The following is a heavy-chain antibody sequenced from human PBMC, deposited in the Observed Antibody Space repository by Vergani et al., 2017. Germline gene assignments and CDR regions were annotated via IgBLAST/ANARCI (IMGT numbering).Heavy chain of an antibody. V-gene: IGHV4-39*01. CDR3: ARLWVVVPPFDAFDI. J-gene: IGHJ3*02. CDR1: GGSISSSSYY. CDR2: IYYSGST. Sequence: QLQLQESGPGLVKPSETLSLTCTVSGGSISSSSYYWGWIRQPPGKGLEWIGSIYYSGSTYYNPSLKSRVTISVDTSKNQFSLKLSSVTAADTAVYYCARLWVVVPPFDAFDIWGQGTMVTVSS. D-gene: IGHD2-2*01.